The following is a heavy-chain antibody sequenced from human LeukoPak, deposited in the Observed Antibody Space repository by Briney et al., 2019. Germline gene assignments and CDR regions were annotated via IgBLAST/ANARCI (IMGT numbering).Heavy chain of an antibody. J-gene: IGHJ6*03. CDR3: ARAAKWEFYHYYMDI. CDR2: ISNGSGNR. D-gene: IGHD1-26*01. V-gene: IGHV3-48*01. Sequence: GGSLRLSCVASEFTFSSYSMIWVRQAPGKGLEWISYISNGSGNRYYADSVKGRFTISRGNARNLLYLQMNNLRADDTAVYYCARAAKWEFYHYYMDIWGKGTTVAVSS. CDR1: EFTFSSYS.